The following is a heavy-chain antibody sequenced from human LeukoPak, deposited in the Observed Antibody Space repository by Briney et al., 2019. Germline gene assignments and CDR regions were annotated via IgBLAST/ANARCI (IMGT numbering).Heavy chain of an antibody. Sequence: ASVKVSCKASGYTFTGYYMHWVRQAPGQGLEWMGWINPNSGGTNYAQKFQGRVTMTRDTSISTVYMELSRLRSDDTAVYYCARDKQLDWAHYHYCYMDVWGKGTTVTFSS. D-gene: IGHD1-1*01. CDR1: GYTFTGYY. V-gene: IGHV1-2*02. CDR2: INPNSGGT. CDR3: ARDKQLDWAHYHYCYMDV. J-gene: IGHJ6*03.